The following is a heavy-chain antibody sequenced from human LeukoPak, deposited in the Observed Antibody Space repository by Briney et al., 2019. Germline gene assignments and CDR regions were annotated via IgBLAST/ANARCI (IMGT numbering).Heavy chain of an antibody. CDR1: GGSFSGYY. V-gene: IGHV4-34*01. D-gene: IGHD3-10*01. J-gene: IGHJ4*02. CDR3: ARNYVLLWFGELAYFDY. Sequence: PSETLSLTCAVYGGSFSGYYWSWIRQPPGKGLEWIGEINHSGSTNYNPSLKSRVTISVDTSKNQFSLKLRSVTAADTAVYYCARNYVLLWFGELAYFDYWGQGTLVTVSS. CDR2: INHSGST.